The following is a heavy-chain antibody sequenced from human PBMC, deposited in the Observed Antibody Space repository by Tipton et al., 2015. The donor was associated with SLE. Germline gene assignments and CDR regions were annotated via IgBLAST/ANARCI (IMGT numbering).Heavy chain of an antibody. D-gene: IGHD6-13*01. V-gene: IGHV4-39*07. Sequence: TLSLTCTVSGGSISSHYWGWIRQPPGKGLEWIGSINYSGSTFYNPSLKSRVTISVDTSKNQFSLKLSSVTAADTAVYYCARGEVLIFSSSWYAYYFDYWGQGTLVTVSS. CDR1: GGSISSHY. J-gene: IGHJ4*02. CDR3: ARGEVLIFSSSWYAYYFDY. CDR2: INYSGST.